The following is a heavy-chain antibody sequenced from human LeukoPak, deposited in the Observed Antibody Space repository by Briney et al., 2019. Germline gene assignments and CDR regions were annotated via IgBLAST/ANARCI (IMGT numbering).Heavy chain of an antibody. CDR1: GGSFSGYY. CDR2: INHSGST. CDR3: ARGPYDFGY. D-gene: IGHD2-2*01. V-gene: IGHV4-34*01. Sequence: SETLSLTCAVYGGSFSGYYWSWIRQPPGKGLEWIGEINHSGSTNYNPSLKSRVTISVDTSKNQFSLKLSSVTAADTAVYYCARGPYDFGYWGQGTLVTVSS. J-gene: IGHJ4*02.